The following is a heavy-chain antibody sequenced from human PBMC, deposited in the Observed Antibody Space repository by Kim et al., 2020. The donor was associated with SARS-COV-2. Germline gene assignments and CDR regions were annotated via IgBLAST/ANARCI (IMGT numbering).Heavy chain of an antibody. Sequence: WETLSLTCTVSGGSISSYYWRWIRQPPGKGLEWIGYIYYSGSTNYNPALKSRVTISVDTSKNQFSLTQSSVTAADTALDYCASHSKYYYDGSGPYDYWG. J-gene: IGHJ4*01. D-gene: IGHD3-22*01. CDR2: IYYSGST. CDR1: GGSISSYY. CDR3: ASHSKYYYDGSGPYDY. V-gene: IGHV4-59*08.